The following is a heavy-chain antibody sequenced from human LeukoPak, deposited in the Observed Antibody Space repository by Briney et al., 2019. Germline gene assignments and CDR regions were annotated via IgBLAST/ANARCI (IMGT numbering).Heavy chain of an antibody. CDR3: ARLHPTGPEDH. D-gene: IGHD1-1*01. CDR1: GGSIGGRRHS. J-gene: IGHJ4*02. CDR2: IYASGTT. V-gene: IGHV4-39*01. Sequence: KTSETLSLTCTVSGGSIGGRRHSWGWICQPPGKGLEWIGQIYASGTTEYNPSLKSRVAIFVDTSKNQFSLMLTSLTAADTAVYHCARLHPTGPEDHWGQGTLVIVSS.